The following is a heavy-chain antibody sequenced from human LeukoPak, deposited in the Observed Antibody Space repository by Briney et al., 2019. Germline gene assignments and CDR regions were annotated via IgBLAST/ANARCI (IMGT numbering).Heavy chain of an antibody. CDR2: ISWDGGST. CDR1: GFTFDDYA. J-gene: IGHJ6*02. CDR3: VTGGDWNYYYGMDV. Sequence: GGSLRLSCAASGFTFDDYAMHWVRQAPGKGLECVSLISWDGGSTYYADSVKGRFTISRDNSKNSLYLQMNSLRAEDTALYYCVTGGDWNYYYGMDVWGQGTTVTVSS. D-gene: IGHD2-21*02. V-gene: IGHV3-43D*03.